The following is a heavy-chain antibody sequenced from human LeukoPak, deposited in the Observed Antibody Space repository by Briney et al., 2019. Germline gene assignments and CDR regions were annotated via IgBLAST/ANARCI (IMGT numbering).Heavy chain of an antibody. CDR3: VRDFRSADY. Sequence: GGSLRLSCAASGFTFSTYCMHWVRQAPGKGPMWVSRICPDGTVTNYADSVKTRFIISRDNARNMVYLQMNSLRVEDTAVYYCVRDFRSADYWGQGTLVTVSS. V-gene: IGHV3-74*01. J-gene: IGHJ4*02. CDR1: GFTFSTYC. CDR2: ICPDGTVT.